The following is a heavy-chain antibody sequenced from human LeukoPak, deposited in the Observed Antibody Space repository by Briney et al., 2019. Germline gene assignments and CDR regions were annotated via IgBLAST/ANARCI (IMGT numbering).Heavy chain of an antibody. CDR2: IYYSGST. V-gene: IGHV4-59*11. J-gene: IGHJ4*02. Sequence: SETLSLTCTVSGGSISSHYWSWIRQPPGKGLEWIGYIYYSGSTNYNPTLKSRVTISVDTSKNQFSLKLSSVTAADTAVYYCATRGYWGQGTLVAVSS. CDR3: ATRGY. CDR1: GGSISSHY. D-gene: IGHD3-10*01.